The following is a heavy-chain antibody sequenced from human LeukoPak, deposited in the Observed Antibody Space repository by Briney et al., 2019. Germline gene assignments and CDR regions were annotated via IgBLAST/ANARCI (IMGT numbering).Heavy chain of an antibody. CDR2: INGDGNER. J-gene: IGHJ4*02. D-gene: IGHD3-3*01. CDR3: AKDSYYDFWSGYGGGFDY. V-gene: IGHV3-7*03. CDR1: GFTFGPYW. Sequence: GGSLRLSCAASGFTFGPYWMSWVRQAPGKGLEWVANINGDGNERFYVDSVKGRFTISRDNAKNSLYLQMNSLRAEDMALYYCAKDSYYDFWSGYGGGFDYWGQGTLVTVSS.